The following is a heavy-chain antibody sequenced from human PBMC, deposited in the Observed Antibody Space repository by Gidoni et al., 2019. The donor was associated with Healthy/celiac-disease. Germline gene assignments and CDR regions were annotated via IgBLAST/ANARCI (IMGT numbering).Heavy chain of an antibody. CDR2: ISGDGGST. CDR3: AKDMGHSSGWYGGY. J-gene: IGHJ4*02. D-gene: IGHD6-19*01. V-gene: IGHV3-43*02. Sequence: EVQLVESGGGVVQPGGSLRLSCAASGFTFVDYAMHWVRQTPGKGLEWVSLISGDGGSTYYADSVKGRITISRDNSKNPLYLQMNSLRTEDTALYYCAKDMGHSSGWYGGYWGQGTLVTVSS. CDR1: GFTFVDYA.